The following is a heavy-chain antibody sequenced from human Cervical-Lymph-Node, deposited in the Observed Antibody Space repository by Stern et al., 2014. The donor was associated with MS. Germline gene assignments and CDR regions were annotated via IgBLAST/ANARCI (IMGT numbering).Heavy chain of an antibody. V-gene: IGHV1-69*01. CDR1: GGTFSSYA. CDR3: ARDTAIAARPNYYYYGMDV. J-gene: IGHJ6*02. CDR2: IIPIFGTA. Sequence: VQLVESGAEVKKPGSSVKVSCKASGGTFSSYAISWVRQAPGQGLEWMGGIIPIFGTANYAQKCQGRVTITADESTSTAYMELSSLRSEDTAVYYCARDTAIAARPNYYYYGMDVWGQGTTVTVSS. D-gene: IGHD6-6*01.